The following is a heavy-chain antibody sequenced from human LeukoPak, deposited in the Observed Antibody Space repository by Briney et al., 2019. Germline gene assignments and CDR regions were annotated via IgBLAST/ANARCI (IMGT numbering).Heavy chain of an antibody. Sequence: SETLSLTCAVYGGSFSGYYWSWIRQPPGKGPEWIGEINHSGSTNYNPSLKSRVTISVDTSKNQFSLKLSSVTAADTAVYYCASGVGDYWGQGTLVTVSS. V-gene: IGHV4-34*01. CDR1: GGSFSGYY. CDR3: ASGVGDY. CDR2: INHSGST. J-gene: IGHJ4*02. D-gene: IGHD1-26*01.